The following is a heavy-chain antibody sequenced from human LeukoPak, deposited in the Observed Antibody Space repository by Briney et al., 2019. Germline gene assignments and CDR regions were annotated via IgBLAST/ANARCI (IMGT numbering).Heavy chain of an antibody. J-gene: IGHJ3*02. V-gene: IGHV4-34*01. CDR1: GGSFSGYY. CDR3: ARDSGSTSSRRDAFDI. D-gene: IGHD2-2*01. CDR2: INHSGST. Sequence: SETLSLTCAVYGGSFSGYYWSWIRQPPGKGLEWIGEINHSGSTNYNPSLKSRVTISVDTSKNQFSLKLSSVTAADTAVYYCARDSGSTSSRRDAFDIWGQGTMVTVSS.